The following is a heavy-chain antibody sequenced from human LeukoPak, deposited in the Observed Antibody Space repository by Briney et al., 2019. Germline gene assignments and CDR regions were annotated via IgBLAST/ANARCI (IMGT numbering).Heavy chain of an antibody. D-gene: IGHD2-15*01. CDR3: ARDLGGYPFFMDV. J-gene: IGHJ6*03. CDR1: GGSIRSGRHH. CDR2: LDESGRP. Sequence: PSETLSLTCSVSGGSIRSGRHHWAWVRQHPGKGLEFIGSLDESGRPYYNAPLKSRVTISEDSSGKQFSLNLSSVTAADTAVYFCARDLGGYPFFMDVWGRGTTVIVSS. V-gene: IGHV4-39*07.